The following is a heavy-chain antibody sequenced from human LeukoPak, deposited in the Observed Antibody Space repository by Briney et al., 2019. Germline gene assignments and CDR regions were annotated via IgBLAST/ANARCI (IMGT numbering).Heavy chain of an antibody. J-gene: IGHJ4*02. CDR3: AIARTTRGFDY. CDR2: IWYDGSNK. D-gene: IGHD4-17*01. V-gene: IGHV3-30*02. CDR1: GFTFNSYG. Sequence: PGGSLRLSCAASGFTFNSYGIQWVRQAPGKGLEWVAFIWYDGSNKYYADSVKGRLTISRDNSKNTLYLQMNSLRAEDTAVYYCAIARTTRGFDYWGQGTLVTVSS.